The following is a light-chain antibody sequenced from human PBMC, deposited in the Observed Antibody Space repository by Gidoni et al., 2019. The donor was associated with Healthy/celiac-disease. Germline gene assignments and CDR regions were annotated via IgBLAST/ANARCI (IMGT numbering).Light chain of an antibody. J-gene: IGKJ4*01. Sequence: DIQMTQSPSSLSASVGDRVTITCRASQSISSYLNWYQQKPGKDPKLLIYAASSLQSGVPSRFSGSGSVTDFTLTISSLQPEDFATYYCQQSYSTPRLTFGGXTKVEIK. CDR2: AAS. V-gene: IGKV1-39*01. CDR1: QSISSY. CDR3: QQSYSTPRLT.